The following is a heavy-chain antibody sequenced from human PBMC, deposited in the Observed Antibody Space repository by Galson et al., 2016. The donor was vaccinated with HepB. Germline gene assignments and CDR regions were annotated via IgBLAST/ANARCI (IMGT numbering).Heavy chain of an antibody. V-gene: IGHV3-15*01. Sequence: LRLSCAVSGFTFNDAWMTWVRQAPGKGLEWVGHIKTVGDGGTTDYAAPVKGRFTISRDDSENTLYLQMNSLKTEDTAVYYCCKLDMTWYYGMDVWGQGTTVTVSS. J-gene: IGHJ6*02. CDR3: CKLDMTWYYGMDV. CDR2: IKTVGDGGTT. D-gene: IGHD1-14*01. CDR1: GFTFNDAW.